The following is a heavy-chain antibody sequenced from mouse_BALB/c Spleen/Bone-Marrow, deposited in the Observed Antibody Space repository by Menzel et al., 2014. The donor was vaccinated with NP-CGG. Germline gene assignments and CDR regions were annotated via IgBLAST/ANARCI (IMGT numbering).Heavy chain of an antibody. V-gene: IGHV1-14*01. Sequence: VQLKQSGPELVKPGASVKMSCMASGYTFTSYVMHWVKQKPGQGLEWIGYINPYNDGTKYNEKFKGKATLTSDKSSSTAYMELSSLTSEDSAVYYCARERTARATSFAYWGQGTLVTVSA. CDR3: ARERTARATSFAY. CDR1: GYTFTSYV. D-gene: IGHD3-2*01. CDR2: INPYNDGT. J-gene: IGHJ3*01.